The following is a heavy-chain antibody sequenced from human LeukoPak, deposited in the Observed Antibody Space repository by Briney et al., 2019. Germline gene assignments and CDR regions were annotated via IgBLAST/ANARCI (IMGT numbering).Heavy chain of an antibody. J-gene: IGHJ5*02. V-gene: IGHV3-7*03. CDR1: AFTFSDYW. CDR3: AREGPGSGWYL. D-gene: IGHD6-19*01. Sequence: GGSLRLSCAASAFTFSDYWMTWVRQAPGKGLKWVANIKQDGSEKYYVDSVKGRFTISRDNAKNSLYMQMNSLRAEDTAVYYCAREGPGSGWYLWGQGTLVTVSS. CDR2: IKQDGSEK.